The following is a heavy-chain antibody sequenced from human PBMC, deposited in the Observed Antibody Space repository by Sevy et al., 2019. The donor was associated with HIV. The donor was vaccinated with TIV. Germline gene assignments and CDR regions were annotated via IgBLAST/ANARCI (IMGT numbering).Heavy chain of an antibody. Sequence: GGSLRLSCAASGFSFSTYWMHCVRQAPGKGLEWVANIKQDESEKYYVASVKGRFTSSRDNAKNSVYLEMNSLRPEDTAIYYCAKGNSGSFDYWGQGTLVTVSS. CDR2: IKQDESEK. CDR3: AKGNSGSFDY. J-gene: IGHJ4*02. V-gene: IGHV3-7*01. CDR1: GFSFSTYW. D-gene: IGHD3-22*01.